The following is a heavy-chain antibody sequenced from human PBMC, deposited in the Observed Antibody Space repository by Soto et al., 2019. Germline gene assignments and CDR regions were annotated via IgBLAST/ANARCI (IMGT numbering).Heavy chain of an antibody. CDR1: GYTFTGYY. CDR3: ARGTGTTGPGLQYYYYYMDV. Sequence: ASVKVSCKASGYTFTGYYMHWVRQAPGQGLEWMGWINPNSGGTNYAQKFQGWVTMTRDTSISTAYMELSRLRSDDTAVYYCARGTGTTGPGLQYYYYYMDVWGKGTTVTVSS. D-gene: IGHD1-7*01. V-gene: IGHV1-2*04. J-gene: IGHJ6*03. CDR2: INPNSGGT.